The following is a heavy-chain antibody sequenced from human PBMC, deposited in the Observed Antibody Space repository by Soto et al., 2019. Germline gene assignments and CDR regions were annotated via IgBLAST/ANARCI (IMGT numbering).Heavy chain of an antibody. D-gene: IGHD2-2*01. V-gene: IGHV3-30-3*01. CDR1: GFTFSSYA. CDR2: ISYDGSNK. J-gene: IGHJ4*02. Sequence: QVQLVESGGGVVQPGRSLRLSCAASGFTFSSYAMHWVRQAPGKGLEWVAVISYDGSNKYYADSVKGRFTISRDNSKNTLYLQMNSLRAEDTAVYYCAREIVVVPAALDYWGQGTLVTVSS. CDR3: AREIVVVPAALDY.